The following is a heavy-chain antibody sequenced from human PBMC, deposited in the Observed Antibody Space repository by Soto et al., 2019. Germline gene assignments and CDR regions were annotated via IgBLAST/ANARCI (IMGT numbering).Heavy chain of an antibody. D-gene: IGHD6-25*01. CDR1: GFTFSSYA. Sequence: EVQLLESGGGLVQPGRSLRLSCAASGFTFSSYAMSWVRQAPGKGLEWVSAIRGSGGTTYYADSVKGRFTISRDNSKNTLFLQMNSQRAEDTAVYYCAKFFVETGGSSGWPWSFHYWGQGTLVTVSS. CDR3: AKFFVETGGSSGWPWSFHY. V-gene: IGHV3-23*01. CDR2: IRGSGGTT. J-gene: IGHJ4*02.